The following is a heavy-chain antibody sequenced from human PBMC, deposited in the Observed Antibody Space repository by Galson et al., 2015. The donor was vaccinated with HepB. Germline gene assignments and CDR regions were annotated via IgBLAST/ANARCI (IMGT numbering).Heavy chain of an antibody. Sequence: SLRLSCAASGFTFSSYSMNWVRQAPGKGLEWVSYISSSSSTIYYADSVKGRFTISRDNAKNSLYLQMNSLRDEDTAVYYCARDKGHYDILTGYYRSYFDYWGQGTLVTVSS. D-gene: IGHD3-9*01. CDR1: GFTFSSYS. J-gene: IGHJ4*02. CDR3: ARDKGHYDILTGYYRSYFDY. V-gene: IGHV3-48*02. CDR2: ISSSSSTI.